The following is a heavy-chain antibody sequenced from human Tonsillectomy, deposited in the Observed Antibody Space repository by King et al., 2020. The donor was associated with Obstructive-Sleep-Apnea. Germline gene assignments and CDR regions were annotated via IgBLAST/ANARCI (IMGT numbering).Heavy chain of an antibody. CDR2: IYYSGST. V-gene: IGHV4-39*07. Sequence: LQLQESGPVLVKLSETLSLTCTVSGGSISSSSYYWGWIRQPPGKGLEWIGSIYYSGSTYYNPSLNSRVTISVDTSKNQFSLRLSSVTAADTAVYYWAREGDIVVVPAANMDVWGQGTTVTVSS. D-gene: IGHD2-2*01. J-gene: IGHJ6*02. CDR1: GGSISSSSYY. CDR3: AREGDIVVVPAANMDV.